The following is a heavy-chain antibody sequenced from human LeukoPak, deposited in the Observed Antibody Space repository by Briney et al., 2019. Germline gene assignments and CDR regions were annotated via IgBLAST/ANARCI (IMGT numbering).Heavy chain of an antibody. J-gene: IGHJ5*02. CDR1: GFTFSSYA. CDR2: FSGSGGST. CDR3: AKSETYDSSGLDP. V-gene: IGHV3-23*01. Sequence: PGGSLRLSCAASGFTFSSYAMSWVRQAPGKGLECISGFSGSGGSTYYADSVKGRFTISRDNSKNTLYLQMNSLRAEDTAVYYCAKSETYDSSGLDPWGQGTLVTVSS. D-gene: IGHD3-22*01.